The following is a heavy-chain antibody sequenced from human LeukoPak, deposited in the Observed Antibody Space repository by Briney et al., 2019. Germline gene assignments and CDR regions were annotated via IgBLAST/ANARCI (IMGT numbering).Heavy chain of an antibody. CDR2: IYTSGST. J-gene: IGHJ3*02. CDR3: ARDLYCSSTSCSAYDAFDI. V-gene: IGHV4-4*07. CDR1: GGSISSYY. Sequence: KASETLSLTCTVSGGSISSYYWSWIRQPAGKGLEWIGRIYTSGSTNYNPSLKSRVTMSVDTSKNQFSLKLSSVTAAGTAVYYCARDLYCSSTSCSAYDAFDIWGQGTMVTVSS. D-gene: IGHD2-2*01.